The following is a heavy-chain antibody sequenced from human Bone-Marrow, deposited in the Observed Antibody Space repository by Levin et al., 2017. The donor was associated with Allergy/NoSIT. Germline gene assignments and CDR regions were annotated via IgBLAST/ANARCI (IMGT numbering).Heavy chain of an antibody. J-gene: IGHJ4*02. CDR2: IYSGGIT. CDR3: ARDRTCNGGSCYGS. Sequence: GGSLRLSCAASGFTVNNNFMIWFRQAPGKGLEWVSLIYSGGITHYADSVKGRFTISRDSSKNTLYLQMNSLRAEDTPVYYCARDRTCNGGSCYGSWGQGTLVTVSS. V-gene: IGHV3-53*01. CDR1: GFTVNNNF. D-gene: IGHD2-15*01.